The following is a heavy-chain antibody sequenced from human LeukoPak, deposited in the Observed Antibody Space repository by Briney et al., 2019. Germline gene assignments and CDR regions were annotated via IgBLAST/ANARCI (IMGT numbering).Heavy chain of an antibody. CDR1: GFTFSSYS. V-gene: IGHV3-48*01. CDR2: ISSTSSTI. J-gene: IGHJ5*02. D-gene: IGHD6-13*01. CDR3: ASMHLYSSSVANGFFDP. Sequence: GGSLRLSCAASGFTFSSYSMKWVRQAPGKGLEWVSYISSTSSTIYYADSVKGRFTISRDNSKNTLYLQMNSLRAEDTAVYYCASMHLYSSSVANGFFDPWGQGTLVTVSS.